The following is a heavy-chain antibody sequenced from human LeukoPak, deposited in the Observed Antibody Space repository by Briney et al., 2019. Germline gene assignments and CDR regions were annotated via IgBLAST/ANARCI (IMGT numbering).Heavy chain of an antibody. J-gene: IGHJ4*02. V-gene: IGHV1-69*05. D-gene: IGHD3-9*01. Sequence: VASVKVSCKASGGTFSSYAISWVRQAPGQGLEWMGGIIPIFGTANYAQKLQGRVTMTTDTSTSTAYMELRSLGSDETAVYYCARVDLLTGYYFFDYWGQGTLVTVSS. CDR3: ARVDLLTGYYFFDY. CDR1: GGTFSSYA. CDR2: IIPIFGTA.